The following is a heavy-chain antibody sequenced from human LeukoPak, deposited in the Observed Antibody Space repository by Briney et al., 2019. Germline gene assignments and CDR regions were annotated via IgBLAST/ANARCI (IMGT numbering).Heavy chain of an antibody. J-gene: IGHJ4*02. CDR2: IYTSGST. Sequence: SETLSLTCTVSGGLISSYYWSWIRQPPGKGLEWIGYIYTSGSTNYNPSLKSRVTISLDTSKNQISLKLSSVTAADTAVYYCARHTTVVPPHYFDYWGQGTLVTVSS. CDR1: GGLISSYY. D-gene: IGHD4-23*01. V-gene: IGHV4-4*09. CDR3: ARHTTVVPPHYFDY.